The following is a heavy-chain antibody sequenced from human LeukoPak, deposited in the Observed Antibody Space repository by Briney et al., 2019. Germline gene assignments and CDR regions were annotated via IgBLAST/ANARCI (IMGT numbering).Heavy chain of an antibody. CDR1: GFTFSSYA. CDR3: AKGGGLSIVVVVAATDFDY. CDR2: ISGSGGST. V-gene: IGHV3-23*01. D-gene: IGHD2-15*01. J-gene: IGHJ4*02. Sequence: GGSLRLSCAASGFTFSSYAMSWVRQAPGKGLEWVSAISGSGGSTYYADSVKGRFTISRDNSKNTLYLQMNSLRAEDTAVYYCAKGGGLSIVVVVAATDFDYWGQGTLVTVSS.